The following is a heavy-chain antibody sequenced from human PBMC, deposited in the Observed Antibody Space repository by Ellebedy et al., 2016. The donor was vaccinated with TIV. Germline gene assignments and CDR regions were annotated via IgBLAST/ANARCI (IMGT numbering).Heavy chain of an antibody. CDR1: GFTFSSYA. CDR2: ISGSGGST. V-gene: IGHV3-23*01. Sequence: GESLKISXAASGFTFSSYAMSWVRQAPGKGLEWVSAISGSGGSTYYADSVKGRFTISRDNSKNTLYLQMNSLRAEDTAVYYCAKDRLPQAGYYFDYWGQGTLVTVSS. CDR3: AKDRLPQAGYYFDY. D-gene: IGHD5-12*01. J-gene: IGHJ4*02.